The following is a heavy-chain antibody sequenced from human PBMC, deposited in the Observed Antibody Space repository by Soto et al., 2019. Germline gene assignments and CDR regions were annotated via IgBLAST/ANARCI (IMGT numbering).Heavy chain of an antibody. Sequence: SETLSLTWTVSGGSISSGGYCWSWIRQHPGKGLEWIGYIYYSGSTYYNPSLKSRVTISVDTSKNQFSLKLSSVTAADTAVYYCAGFRGYYGSGSYPPTYYYYGMDVWGQGTTVTVSS. V-gene: IGHV4-31*02. CDR3: AGFRGYYGSGSYPPTYYYYGMDV. CDR1: GGSISSGGYC. D-gene: IGHD3-10*01. CDR2: IYYSGST. J-gene: IGHJ6*02.